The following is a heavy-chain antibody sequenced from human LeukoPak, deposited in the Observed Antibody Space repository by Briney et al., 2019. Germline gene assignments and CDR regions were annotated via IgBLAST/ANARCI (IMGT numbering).Heavy chain of an antibody. CDR3: ARDSSSWVPFDY. CDR1: GFTFSDYS. CDR2: ISSSSSYI. D-gene: IGHD6-13*01. J-gene: IGHJ4*02. V-gene: IGHV3-21*01. Sequence: PGGSLRLSCAASGFTFSDYSMDWVRQAPGKGLEWVSSISSSSSYIYYADSVKGRFTISKDNAKNSLYLQMNSLRAEDTAVYYCARDSSSWVPFDYWGQGTLVTVSS.